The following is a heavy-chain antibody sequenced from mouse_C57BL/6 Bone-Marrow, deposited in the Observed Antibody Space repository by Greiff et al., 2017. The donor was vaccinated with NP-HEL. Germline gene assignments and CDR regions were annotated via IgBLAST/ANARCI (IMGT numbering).Heavy chain of an antibody. CDR2: IYPGDGDT. Sequence: VKLMESGPELVKPGASVKISCKASGYAFSSSWMNWVKQRPGKGLEWIGRIYPGDGDTNYNGKFKGKATLTADKSSSTAYMQLSSLTSEDSAVYFCARFITFAYWGQGTLVTVAA. CDR3: ARFITFAY. CDR1: GYAFSSSW. V-gene: IGHV1-82*01. D-gene: IGHD1-1*01. J-gene: IGHJ3*01.